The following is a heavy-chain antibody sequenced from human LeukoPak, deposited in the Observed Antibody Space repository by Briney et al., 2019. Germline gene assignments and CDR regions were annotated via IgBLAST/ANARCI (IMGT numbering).Heavy chain of an antibody. V-gene: IGHV3-23*01. CDR1: GFTFSSYA. D-gene: IGHD6-19*01. CDR3: AKPLGQWLVSGDFDY. CDR2: ISGSGGSI. Sequence: GGSLRLSCAASGFTFSSYAMSWVRQAPGKGLEWVSAISGSGGSIYYADSVKGRFTISRDNSKNTLYLQMNSLRAEDTAVYYCAKPLGQWLVSGDFDYWGQGTLVTVSS. J-gene: IGHJ4*02.